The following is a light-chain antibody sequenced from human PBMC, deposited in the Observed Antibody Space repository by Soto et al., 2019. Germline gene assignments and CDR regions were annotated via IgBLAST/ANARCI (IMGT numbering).Light chain of an antibody. CDR2: EVT. J-gene: IGLJ1*01. V-gene: IGLV2-23*02. Sequence: QSALTQPASVSGSPGQSITISCTGTSSDVGSYNLVSWYQQHPGKAPKLMIFEVTKRPSGVSGRFSGSKSDNTASLSISGLQTEDEADYYCCSYAGSSTHYVFGTGTKLTVL. CDR3: CSYAGSSTHYV. CDR1: SSDVGSYNL.